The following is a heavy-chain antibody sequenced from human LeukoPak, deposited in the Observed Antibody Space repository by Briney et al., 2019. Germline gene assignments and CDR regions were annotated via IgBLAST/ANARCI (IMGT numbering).Heavy chain of an antibody. D-gene: IGHD2-2*01. J-gene: IGHJ4*02. CDR3: ATPTLIYCSSTSCYPFDY. V-gene: IGHV1-69*06. Sequence: SVKVSCKASGGTFSSYAISWVRQAPGQGLEWMGGIIPIFGTTNYAQKFQGRVTMTEDTSTDTAYMELSSLRSEDTAVYYCATPTLIYCSSTSCYPFDYWGQGTLVTVSS. CDR1: GGTFSSYA. CDR2: IIPIFGTT.